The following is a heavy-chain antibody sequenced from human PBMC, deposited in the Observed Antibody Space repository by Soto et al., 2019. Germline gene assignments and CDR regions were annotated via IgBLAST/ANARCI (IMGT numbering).Heavy chain of an antibody. J-gene: IGHJ4*02. V-gene: IGHV3-23*01. CDR3: AKDYYFDY. CDR1: GFTFSSHA. CDR2: VSVYGDT. Sequence: DVQLFDSGGGLVQPGGSLRLSCAASGFTFSSHAMSWVSQAPGKGLEWVSSVSVYGDTYYADSVKGRFTISRDNSKTTLFLQMSSLRAEDTAVYYCAKDYYFDYWGQGTLVTVSS.